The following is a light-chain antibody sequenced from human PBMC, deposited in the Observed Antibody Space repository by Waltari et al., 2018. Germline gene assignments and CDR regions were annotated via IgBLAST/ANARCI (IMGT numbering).Light chain of an antibody. CDR3: QTGGHGTWV. J-gene: IGLJ3*02. V-gene: IGLV4-69*01. Sequence: QLVLTQSPTVSASLGASVTSTCHLSSAHSSHVIAWRQQQPEKGPRYLMKVNSDGSHSKGDEIPDRFSGSSSGAERYLTISSLQSEDEADYYCQTGGHGTWVFGGGTKLTVL. CDR1: SAHSSHV. CDR2: VNSDGSH.